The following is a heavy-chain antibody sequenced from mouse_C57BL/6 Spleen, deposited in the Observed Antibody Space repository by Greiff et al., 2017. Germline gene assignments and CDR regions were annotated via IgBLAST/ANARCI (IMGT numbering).Heavy chain of an antibody. Sequence: EVQLVESGGGLVKPGGSLKLSCAASGFTFSSYAMSWVRQTPEKRLEWVATISDGGSYTYYPDNVKGRFTISRDNAKNNLYLQMSHLKSEDTAMYYCARDPSLGRGYFDYWGQGTTLTVSS. CDR1: GFTFSSYA. V-gene: IGHV5-4*01. D-gene: IGHD4-1*01. CDR3: ARDPSLGRGYFDY. CDR2: ISDGGSYT. J-gene: IGHJ2*01.